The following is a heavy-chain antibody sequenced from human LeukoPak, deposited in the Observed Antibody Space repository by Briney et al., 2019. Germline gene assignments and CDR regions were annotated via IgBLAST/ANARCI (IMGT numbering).Heavy chain of an antibody. Sequence: PGRSLRLSCAASGFTFSSYGMHWARQAPGKGLEWVAVISYDGSNKYYADSVKGRFTISRDNSKNTLYLQMNSLRAEDTAVYYCAKVGIYGMDVWGQGTTVTVSS. D-gene: IGHD7-27*01. J-gene: IGHJ6*02. CDR3: AKVGIYGMDV. V-gene: IGHV3-30*18. CDR2: ISYDGSNK. CDR1: GFTFSSYG.